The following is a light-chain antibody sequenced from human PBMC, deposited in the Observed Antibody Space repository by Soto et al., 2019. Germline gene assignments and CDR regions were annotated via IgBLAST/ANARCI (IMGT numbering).Light chain of an antibody. V-gene: IGKV1-33*01. CDR1: QDIMKF. Sequence: DIQMTQSPSSQSTSVGDRVTITCQASQDIMKFLNWYQQKPGKAPKLLIYDASNLETGVPSRFSGSGSGTDFTFTISSLQPEDIATYYCQQYDSLITFGQGTRLDIK. CDR2: DAS. CDR3: QQYDSLIT. J-gene: IGKJ5*01.